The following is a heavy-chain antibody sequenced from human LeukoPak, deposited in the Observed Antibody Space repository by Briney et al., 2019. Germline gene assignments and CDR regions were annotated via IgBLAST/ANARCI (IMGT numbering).Heavy chain of an antibody. CDR3: ARVPRSYYYYYYMDV. CDR2: IYYSGSS. Sequence: SETLTLTCTVSGGSISSGDYYWSWIRQPPGKGLEWLGYIYYSGSSNYNPSLKSRVTMTADTSKNQFSLKLSSVTAADTAVYYCARVPRSYYYYYYMDVWGKGTTVTVSS. V-gene: IGHV4-61*08. CDR1: GGSISSGDYY. J-gene: IGHJ6*03.